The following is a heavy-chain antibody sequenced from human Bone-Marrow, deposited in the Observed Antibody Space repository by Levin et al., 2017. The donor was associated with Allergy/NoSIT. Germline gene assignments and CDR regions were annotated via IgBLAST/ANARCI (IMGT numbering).Heavy chain of an antibody. Sequence: GESLKISCASSGFTFSGYWMAWVRQAPGKGLEWVANINRDGGDGYYVDSVKGRFTISRDNARNSLDLQMNSLRVEDTAVYYCARNGAWSSEFWGQGTLVTVSS. CDR3: ARNGAWSSEF. V-gene: IGHV3-7*02. CDR2: INRDGGDG. D-gene: IGHD2-8*01. J-gene: IGHJ4*02. CDR1: GFTFSGYW.